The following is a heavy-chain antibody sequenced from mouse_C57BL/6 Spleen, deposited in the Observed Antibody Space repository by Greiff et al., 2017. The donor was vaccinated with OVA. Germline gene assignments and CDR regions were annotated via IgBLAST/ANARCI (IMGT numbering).Heavy chain of an antibody. Sequence: QVQLQQPGAELVMPGASVKLSCKASGYTFTSYWMHWVKQRPGQGLEWIGEIDPSDSSTNYNQKFKGKSTLTVDKSSSTAYMQLSSLTSEDSAVYCCARGGNYGGYFDVWGTGTTVTVSS. CDR2: IDPSDSST. CDR1: GYTFTSYW. CDR3: ARGGNYGGYFDV. V-gene: IGHV1-69*01. D-gene: IGHD2-1*01. J-gene: IGHJ1*03.